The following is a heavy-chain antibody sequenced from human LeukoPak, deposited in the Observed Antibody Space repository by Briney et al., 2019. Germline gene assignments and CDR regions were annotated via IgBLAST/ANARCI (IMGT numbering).Heavy chain of an antibody. Sequence: SETLSLTCTVSGGSISSYYWSWIRQPAGKGLEWIGRIYTSGSTNYNPSLKSRVTMSVDTSKNQSSLKLSSVTAAETAVYYCARDIAAAGILRGYNWFDPWGQGTLVTVSS. CDR2: IYTSGST. J-gene: IGHJ5*02. D-gene: IGHD6-13*01. CDR3: ARDIAAAGILRGYNWFDP. CDR1: GGSISSYY. V-gene: IGHV4-4*07.